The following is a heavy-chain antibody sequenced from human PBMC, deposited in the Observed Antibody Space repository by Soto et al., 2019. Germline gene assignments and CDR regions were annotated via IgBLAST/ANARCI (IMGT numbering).Heavy chain of an antibody. V-gene: IGHV1-69*01. CDR2: IILMFGTA. CDR1: GDTFSSYA. Sequence: QVQLVQSGAEVTKPGSSVKVSCKASGDTFSSYAINWVRQAPGPGLEWMGGIILMFGTANYAQKFKGRVTITAGESTSTVYMELSSLRSEDTAVYYCARVGPAHYYDSSGYSSPLDYWGQGTLVTVSS. CDR3: ARVGPAHYYDSSGYSSPLDY. J-gene: IGHJ4*02. D-gene: IGHD3-22*01.